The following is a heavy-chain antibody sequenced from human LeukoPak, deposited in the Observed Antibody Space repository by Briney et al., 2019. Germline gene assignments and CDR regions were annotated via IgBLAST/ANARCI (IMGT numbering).Heavy chain of an antibody. D-gene: IGHD2-8*01. CDR1: GFTFSSYS. V-gene: IGHV3-21*01. CDR2: ISSSSSYI. J-gene: IGHJ4*02. CDR3: ARDLMVYAAFDY. Sequence: GGSLRLSCAASGFTFSSYSMNWVRQAPGKGLEWVSSISSSSSYIYYADSVKGRFTISRDNAKNSLYLQMNSLRAEDTAVCYCARDLMVYAAFDYWGQGTLVTVSS.